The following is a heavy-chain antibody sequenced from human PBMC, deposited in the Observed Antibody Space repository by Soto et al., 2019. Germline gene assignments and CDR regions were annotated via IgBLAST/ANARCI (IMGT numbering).Heavy chain of an antibody. D-gene: IGHD3-3*01. CDR1: GFAVSSFW. CDR3: ARDYDFWSGSNSCFDY. J-gene: IGHJ4*02. V-gene: IGHV3-7*01. Sequence: EVQLVESGGGLVQPGGSLRLSCAASGFAVSSFWMSWVRQAPGKGLEWVANIKRDGSEKYYVDSVKGRFTISRDNAKNSLYLQMNSLRAEDTAVYYCARDYDFWSGSNSCFDYWGKGTLVTVSS. CDR2: IKRDGSEK.